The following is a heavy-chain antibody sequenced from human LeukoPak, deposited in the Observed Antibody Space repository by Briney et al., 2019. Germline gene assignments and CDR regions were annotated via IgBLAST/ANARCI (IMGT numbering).Heavy chain of an antibody. CDR2: IKQDGSEK. Sequence: GGSLRLSCAASGFTFSSYWRGWVRQAPGKGLEWVANIKQDGSEKYYVDSVKGRFTISRDNAKNSLYLPLNPLRPEDPAVSYCVQGWRANWGQGTLVTVSS. CDR1: GFTFSSYW. D-gene: IGHD2-15*01. CDR3: VQGWRAN. J-gene: IGHJ4*02. V-gene: IGHV3-7*01.